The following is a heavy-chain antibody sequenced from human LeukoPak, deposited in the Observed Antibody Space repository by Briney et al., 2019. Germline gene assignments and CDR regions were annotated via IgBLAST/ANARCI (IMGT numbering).Heavy chain of an antibody. D-gene: IGHD5-12*01. Sequence: GGSLRLSCAASGFTFSSYSMNWVRQAPGKGLQWVANIKQDGSERNYVDSVRGRFAISRDNTKNSLYVQMNSLRAEDTAVYYCARLAPVDIAGLGAFDMWGQGTMVTVSS. CDR2: IKQDGSER. V-gene: IGHV3-7*01. CDR3: ARLAPVDIAGLGAFDM. J-gene: IGHJ3*02. CDR1: GFTFSSYS.